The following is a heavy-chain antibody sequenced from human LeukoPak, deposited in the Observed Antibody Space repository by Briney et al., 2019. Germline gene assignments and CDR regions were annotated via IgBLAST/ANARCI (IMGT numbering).Heavy chain of an antibody. J-gene: IGHJ5*02. V-gene: IGHV4-31*03. CDR2: IHYTGGT. CDR3: ARTYMTSARFDP. D-gene: IGHD2-21*02. Sequence: SETLSLTCTVSGGSISSGGYYWSWIRQHPGKGLEWIGYIHYTGGTYYNASLKSRVTISVDTSKNQFSLKLSSVTAADTAVYYCARTYMTSARFDPWGQGTLVTVSS. CDR1: GGSISSGGYY.